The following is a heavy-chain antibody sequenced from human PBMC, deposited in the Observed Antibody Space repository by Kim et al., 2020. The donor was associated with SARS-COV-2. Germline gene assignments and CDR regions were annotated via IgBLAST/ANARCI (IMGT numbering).Heavy chain of an antibody. J-gene: IGHJ6*02. V-gene: IGHV3-9*01. CDR1: GFTFGDYA. CDR2: ISWNSGSI. CDR3: AKDNTYGSGSLNYYYYYGMDV. D-gene: IGHD3-10*01. Sequence: GGSLRLSCAASGFTFGDYAMHWVRQAPGKGLEWVSGISWNSGSIGYADSVKGRFTISRDNAKNSLYLQMNSLRAEDTALYYCAKDNTYGSGSLNYYYYYGMDVWGQGTTVTVSS.